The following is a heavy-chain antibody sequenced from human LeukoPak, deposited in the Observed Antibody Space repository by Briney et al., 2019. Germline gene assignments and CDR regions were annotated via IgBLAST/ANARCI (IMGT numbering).Heavy chain of an antibody. CDR3: ARMSDKANYYGMDV. CDR2: IDWDDDK. J-gene: IGHJ6*02. Sequence: ARIDWDDDKYYSTSLKTRLTISKDTSKNQVVLTMTNMDPVDTATYYCARMSDKANYYGMDVWGQGTTVTVSS. V-gene: IGHV2-70*10.